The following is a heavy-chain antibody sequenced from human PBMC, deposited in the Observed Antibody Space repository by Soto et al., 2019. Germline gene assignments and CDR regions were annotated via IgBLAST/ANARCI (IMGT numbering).Heavy chain of an antibody. D-gene: IGHD2-2*01. J-gene: IGHJ4*02. CDR3: AASIVVVPAAITHDY. CDR1: GYTFTSYG. CDR2: ISAYNGNT. Sequence: ASVKVSCKASGYTFTSYGISCVRQAPGQGLEWMGWISAYNGNTNYAQKLQGRVTMTTDTSTSTAYMELRSLRSDDTAVYYCAASIVVVPAAITHDYWGQGTLVTVSS. V-gene: IGHV1-18*01.